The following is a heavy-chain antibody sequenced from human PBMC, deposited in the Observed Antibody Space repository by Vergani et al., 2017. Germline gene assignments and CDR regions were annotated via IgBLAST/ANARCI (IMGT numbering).Heavy chain of an antibody. Sequence: QVQLVESAGGVVQPGGSLRLSCAGSGFTLSSHAMHWVRQAPGKGLEWVAFIWYDGSKEYYADSVKGRFTISRDNSKNTLYLQMNNLRAADTAVYYCARSGYCAHGVCYMTYYYYMDVWGKGTAVTVSS. CDR2: IWYDGSKE. D-gene: IGHD2-8*01. V-gene: IGHV3-33*01. J-gene: IGHJ6*03. CDR3: ARSGYCAHGVCYMTYYYYMDV. CDR1: GFTLSSHA.